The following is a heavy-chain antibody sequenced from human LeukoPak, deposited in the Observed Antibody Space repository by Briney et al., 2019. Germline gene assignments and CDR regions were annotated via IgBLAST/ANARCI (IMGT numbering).Heavy chain of an antibody. Sequence: PSETLSLTCTVSGGSISSSSYYWGWIRQPPGKGLEWIGSIYYSGSTYHNPSLKSRVTISVDTSKNQLSLKFSSVTAADTAVYYCAAMIVVVMEGWFDPWGQGTLVTVSS. CDR3: AAMIVVVMEGWFDP. D-gene: IGHD3-22*01. CDR2: IYYSGST. CDR1: GGSISSSSYY. V-gene: IGHV4-39*07. J-gene: IGHJ5*02.